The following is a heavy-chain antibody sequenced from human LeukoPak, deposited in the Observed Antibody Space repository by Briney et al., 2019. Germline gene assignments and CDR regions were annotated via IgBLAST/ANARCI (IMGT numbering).Heavy chain of an antibody. Sequence: ASVKASCKVSGYTLTELSMHWVRRAPGKGLEWMGGFDPEDGETIYAQKFQGRVTMTEDTSTDTAYMELSTLRSEDTAVYYCATLSTSYFDSSGYYSTFLDYWGQGTLVTVSS. CDR2: FDPEDGET. CDR3: ATLSTSYFDSSGYYSTFLDY. CDR1: GYTLTELS. J-gene: IGHJ4*02. V-gene: IGHV1-24*01. D-gene: IGHD3-22*01.